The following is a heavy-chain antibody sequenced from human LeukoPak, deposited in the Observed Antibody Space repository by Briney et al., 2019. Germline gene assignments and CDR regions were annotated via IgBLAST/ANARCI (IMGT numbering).Heavy chain of an antibody. CDR2: INPNSGGT. J-gene: IGHJ4*02. V-gene: IGHV1-2*02. Sequence: GASVKVSCKASGHTFTGYYMHWVRQAPGQGLEWMGWINPNSGGTNYAQKFQGRVTMTRDTSISTAYMELSRLRSDDTAVYYCATLYYYGSGSESDYWGQGTLVTVSS. D-gene: IGHD3-10*01. CDR3: ATLYYYGSGSESDY. CDR1: GHTFTGYY.